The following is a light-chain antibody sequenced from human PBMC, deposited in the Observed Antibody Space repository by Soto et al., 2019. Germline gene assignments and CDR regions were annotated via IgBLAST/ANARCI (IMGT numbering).Light chain of an antibody. CDR1: SSDVGAYDF. Sequence: QSALTQPASVSGSPGQSVTISCTGTSSDVGAYDFVSWYQQHPGKAPKVMIYEVSDRPSGVSNRFSGSKSGNTASLTISGLRAEDGAHYYCSSNTSTKVLFGGGTKLTVL. CDR3: SSNTSTKVL. CDR2: EVS. V-gene: IGLV2-14*01. J-gene: IGLJ2*01.